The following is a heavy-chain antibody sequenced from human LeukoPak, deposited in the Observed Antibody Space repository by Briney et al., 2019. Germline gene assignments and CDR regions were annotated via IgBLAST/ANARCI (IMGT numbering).Heavy chain of an antibody. Sequence: NPSETLSLTCTVSGGSISSSSYYWGWIRQPPGKGLEWIGSIYYSGSTYYNPSLKSRVTISVDTSKSQFSLKLSSVTAADTAVYYCARRGSDYGGNSEDYWGQGTLVTVSS. CDR2: IYYSGST. D-gene: IGHD4-23*01. V-gene: IGHV4-39*01. CDR3: ARRGSDYGGNSEDY. J-gene: IGHJ4*02. CDR1: GGSISSSSYY.